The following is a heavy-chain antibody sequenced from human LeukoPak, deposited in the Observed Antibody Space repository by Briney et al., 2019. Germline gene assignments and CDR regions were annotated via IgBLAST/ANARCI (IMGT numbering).Heavy chain of an antibody. V-gene: IGHV6-1*01. CDR2: TYYRSKWYD. Sequence: SQTLSLTCAISGDSVSSKNGAWNWIRQSPSGGLEWLGRTYYRSKWYDEYADSVKGRVTISPDTSKNQFSLHVYSVTPEDTAVYYCARDLGTSGWYTFDFWDQGTLVTVSS. J-gene: IGHJ5*01. D-gene: IGHD6-19*01. CDR3: ARDLGTSGWYTFDF. CDR1: GDSVSSKNGA.